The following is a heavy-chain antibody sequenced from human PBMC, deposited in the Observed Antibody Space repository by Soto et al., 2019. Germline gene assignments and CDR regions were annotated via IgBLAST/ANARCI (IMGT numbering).Heavy chain of an antibody. CDR3: AWTRVRGKNYYGVDV. CDR2: IYPGDSDT. Sequence: EPMRVSCKGSEYSFASYWIDWVSQMPGKGLEWMGIIYPGDSDTRYSPSFQGQVTISADKSISTAYLQWSSLKASDTAMYYCAWTRVRGKNYYGVDVWGQGTTVTVSS. D-gene: IGHD3-10*01. CDR1: EYSFASYW. V-gene: IGHV5-51*01. J-gene: IGHJ6*02.